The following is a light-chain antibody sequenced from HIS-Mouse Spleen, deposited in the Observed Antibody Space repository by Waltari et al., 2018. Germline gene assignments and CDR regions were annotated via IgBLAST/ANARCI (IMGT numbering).Light chain of an antibody. Sequence: SYVLTQPPSVSVAPGKPARITCWGTNIGSKRVHWYQQKPGQAPVLVVYDDSDRPSGIPERFSGSNSGNTATLTISRVEAGDEADYYCQVWDSSSDHVVFSGGTKLTVL. CDR2: DDS. V-gene: IGLV3-21*03. CDR1: NIGSKR. CDR3: QVWDSSSDHVV. J-gene: IGLJ2*01.